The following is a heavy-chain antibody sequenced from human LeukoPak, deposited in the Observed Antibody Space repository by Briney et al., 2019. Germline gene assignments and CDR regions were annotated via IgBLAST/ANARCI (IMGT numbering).Heavy chain of an antibody. CDR2: INPNSGGT. J-gene: IGHJ4*02. CDR1: GYTFTSYG. CDR3: TRRVGSVFGEPLGY. D-gene: IGHD3-10*01. Sequence: GASVKVSCKASGYTFTSYGISWVRQAPGQGLEWMGWINPNSGGTNYAQKFQGRVTMTRDTSISTAYMELSRLRSDDTAVYYCTRRVGSVFGEPLGYWGQGTLVTVSS. V-gene: IGHV1-2*02.